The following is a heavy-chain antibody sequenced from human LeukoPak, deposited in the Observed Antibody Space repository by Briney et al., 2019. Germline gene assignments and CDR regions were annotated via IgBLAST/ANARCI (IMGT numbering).Heavy chain of an antibody. D-gene: IGHD2-2*01. CDR2: FDPEDGET. J-gene: IGHJ4*02. V-gene: IGHV1-24*01. Sequence: ASVKVSCKVSGYTLPELSMHWVRQAPGKGLEWMGGFDPEDGETIYAQKFQGRVTMTEDTSTDTAYMELSSLRSEDTAVYYCTTASAVVPAAHDWGQGTLVTVSS. CDR1: GYTLPELS. CDR3: TTASAVVPAAHD.